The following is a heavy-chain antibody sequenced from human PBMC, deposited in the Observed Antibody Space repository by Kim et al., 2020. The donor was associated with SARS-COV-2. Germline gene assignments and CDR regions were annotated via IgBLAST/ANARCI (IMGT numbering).Heavy chain of an antibody. Sequence: SETLSLTCTVSGGSVSSGSYYWSWIRQPPGKGLEWIGYIYYSGSTNYNPSLKSRVSISVDRSKNQFSLKVNSVTAADAAVYYCARDWVRSSGSLCGYGMDVWGQGTTVTVSS. CDR1: GGSVSSGSYY. V-gene: IGHV4-61*01. CDR2: IYYSGST. D-gene: IGHD3-22*01. CDR3: ARDWVRSSGSLCGYGMDV. J-gene: IGHJ6*02.